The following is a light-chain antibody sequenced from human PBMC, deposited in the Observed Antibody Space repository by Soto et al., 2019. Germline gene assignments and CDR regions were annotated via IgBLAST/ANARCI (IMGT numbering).Light chain of an antibody. Sequence: QSVLTQPPSVSGAPGQRVTISCTGSSSNIGAGHDVHWYQQLPGTAPKLLIYVNSNRPSGVPDRFSGSKSGTSASLAITGIQAEDEADYYCQSYDSSLSVVVFGGGTKLTVL. CDR2: VNS. J-gene: IGLJ2*01. V-gene: IGLV1-40*01. CDR1: SSNIGAGHD. CDR3: QSYDSSLSVVV.